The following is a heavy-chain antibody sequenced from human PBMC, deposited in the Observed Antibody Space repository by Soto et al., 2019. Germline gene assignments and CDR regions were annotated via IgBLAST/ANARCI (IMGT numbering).Heavy chain of an antibody. V-gene: IGHV1-69*13. J-gene: IGHJ6*02. D-gene: IGHD3-3*02. CDR2: IIPIFGTA. CDR3: ARVAGSFSLSARYYYYGMDV. CDR1: GGTFSSYA. Sequence: GASVKVSCKASGGTFSSYAISWVRQAPGQGLEWMGGIIPIFGTANYAQKFQGRVTITADESTSTAYMELSSLRSEDTAVYYCARVAGSFSLSARYYYYGMDVWGQGTTVTVSS.